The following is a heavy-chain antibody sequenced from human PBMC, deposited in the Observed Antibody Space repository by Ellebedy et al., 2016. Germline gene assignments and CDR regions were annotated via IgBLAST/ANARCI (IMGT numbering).Heavy chain of an antibody. CDR2: ISGSSRYI. V-gene: IGHV3-21*01. J-gene: IGHJ6*02. CDR3: ARGRDYAMDV. CDR1: GFSFSGHS. Sequence: GESLKISXAATGFSFSGHSMNWIRQAPGKGLEWVSSISGSSRYIYYADSVKGRFTISRDNTRKSVYLQMNSLRAEDTAVYYCARGRDYAMDVWGQGTTVTVSS.